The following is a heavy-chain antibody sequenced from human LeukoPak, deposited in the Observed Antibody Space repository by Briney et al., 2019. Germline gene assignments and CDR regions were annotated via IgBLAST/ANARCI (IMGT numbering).Heavy chain of an antibody. CDR3: TTAPSYADY. V-gene: IGHV3-15*01. CDR1: GFTVSNAW. CDR2: IKSKTDGGTT. J-gene: IGHJ4*02. D-gene: IGHD3-10*01. Sequence: GGSLRLSCVASGFTVSNAWMSWVRQAPGKGLGWIGRIKSKTDGGTTDYAAPVKGRFTISRDASKNTLYLQMNSLKTGDTAGYYCTTAPSYADYWGQGTLVTVSP.